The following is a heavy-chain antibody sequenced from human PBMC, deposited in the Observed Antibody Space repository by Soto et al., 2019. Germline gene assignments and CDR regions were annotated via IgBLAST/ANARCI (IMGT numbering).Heavy chain of an antibody. CDR3: ARVSSSGYYFEY. D-gene: IGHD3-9*01. J-gene: IGHJ4*02. V-gene: IGHV4-30-2*01. Sequence: ALSLSWAIAVFSISIFCCSWSWIRQPPGKGLEWIGNIYHSGTTYYNPSLKSRVTMSVDSSKNQYSLKLSSVTAADTAVYYCARVSSSGYYFEYWGQGTPVTVSS. CDR2: IYHSGTT. CDR1: VFSISIFCCS.